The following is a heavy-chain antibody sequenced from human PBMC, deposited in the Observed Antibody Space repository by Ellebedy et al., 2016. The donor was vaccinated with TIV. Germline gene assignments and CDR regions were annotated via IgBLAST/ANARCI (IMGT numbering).Heavy chain of an antibody. Sequence: GESLKISCAASGFTFSSYAMSWVRQAPGKGLEWVSAISGSGGSTYYADSVKGRFTISRDNSKNTLYLQMNSLRAEDTAVYSCAKRIADAFDIWGQGTMVTVSS. V-gene: IGHV3-23*01. CDR3: AKRIADAFDI. J-gene: IGHJ3*02. CDR2: ISGSGGST. CDR1: GFTFSSYA. D-gene: IGHD2-15*01.